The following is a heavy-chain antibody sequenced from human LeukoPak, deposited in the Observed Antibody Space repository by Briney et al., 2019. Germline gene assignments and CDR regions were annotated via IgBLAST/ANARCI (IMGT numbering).Heavy chain of an antibody. Sequence: GGSLRLSCAASGFTFSSYAMHWVRQAPGKGLEWVAVMSYDGSNKYYADSVKGRFTISRDNSKNTLYLQMNSLRAEDTAVYYCARGGTVTILGYNWFDPWGQGTLVTVSS. J-gene: IGHJ5*02. V-gene: IGHV3-30*04. CDR1: GFTFSSYA. CDR3: ARGGTVTILGYNWFDP. D-gene: IGHD4-17*01. CDR2: MSYDGSNK.